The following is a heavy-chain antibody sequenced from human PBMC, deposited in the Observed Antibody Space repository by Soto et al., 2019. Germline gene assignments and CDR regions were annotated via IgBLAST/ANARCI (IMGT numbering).Heavy chain of an antibody. J-gene: IGHJ3*02. V-gene: IGHV3-30-3*01. D-gene: IGHD6-13*01. Sequence: QVQLVESGGGVVQPGTSLIISCVGSGFTFSTYAMHWVRQAPGKGLQWVSVITSDGSKKYSADSVKGRFIISRDNYKTTLYLQMNTLRTEDTAVYYCARTVASAGPDAFDIWGQGTVLTVSS. CDR1: GFTFSTYA. CDR2: ITSDGSKK. CDR3: ARTVASAGPDAFDI.